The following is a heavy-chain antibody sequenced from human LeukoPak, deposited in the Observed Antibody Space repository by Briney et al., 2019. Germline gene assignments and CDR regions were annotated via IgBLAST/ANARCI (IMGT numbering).Heavy chain of an antibody. V-gene: IGHV4-4*02. D-gene: IGHD3-9*01. Sequence: SETLSLTCDVSGGSISSTNWWSWVRQPPGKGLEWIGEIYYSGSTNYNPSLKSRVTVSVDTSKNQFSLKLSSVTAADTAVYYCARTYYDILTGYYPSAFDYWGQGTLVTVSS. CDR3: ARTYYDILTGYYPSAFDY. CDR2: IYYSGST. CDR1: GGSISSTNW. J-gene: IGHJ4*02.